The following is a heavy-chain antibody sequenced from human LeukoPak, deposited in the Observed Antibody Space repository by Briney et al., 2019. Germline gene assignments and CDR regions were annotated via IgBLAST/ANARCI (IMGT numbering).Heavy chain of an antibody. Sequence: GGSLRPSCAASGFTFSIYAMGWVRQAPGKGLEWVSAISGTGDTTYYADSVKGRFTISRDNSKNTLYLQMNSLRAEDTAVYYCAHNPYSSSWYNFWGQGTLVTVSS. V-gene: IGHV3-23*01. CDR3: AHNPYSSSWYNF. CDR1: GFTFSIYA. J-gene: IGHJ4*02. D-gene: IGHD6-13*01. CDR2: ISGTGDTT.